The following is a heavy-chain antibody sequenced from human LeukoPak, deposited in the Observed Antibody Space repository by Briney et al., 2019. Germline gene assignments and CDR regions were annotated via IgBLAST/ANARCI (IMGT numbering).Heavy chain of an antibody. V-gene: IGHV3-23*01. J-gene: IGHJ3*01. CDR2: AGESIHTT. Sequence: GGSLRLSFAASGFSFATYGISWVRQAPGKGLEWVSVAGESIHTTHYADSVKGRFIISRDNSKNTVHLQINSLRAEDTAVYYCAKDSFIVVRGVGSDDGFAVWGQGTMVTVSS. D-gene: IGHD3-10*01. CDR1: GFSFATYG. CDR3: AKDSFIVVRGVGSDDGFAV.